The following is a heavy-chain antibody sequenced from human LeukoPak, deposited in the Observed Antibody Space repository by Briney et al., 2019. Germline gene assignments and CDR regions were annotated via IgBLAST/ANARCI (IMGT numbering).Heavy chain of an antibody. CDR3: ARTPPTFGLVTPATNYFDY. Sequence: SVKVSCKASGGTFSSYAISWVRQAPGQGLEWMRGIIPIFGTANYAQKFQGRVTITADESTSTAYMELSSLRSEDTAVYYCARTPPTFGLVTPATNYFDYWGQRTLVTVSS. CDR1: GGTFSSYA. D-gene: IGHD3-3*01. CDR2: IIPIFGTA. V-gene: IGHV1-69*13. J-gene: IGHJ4*02.